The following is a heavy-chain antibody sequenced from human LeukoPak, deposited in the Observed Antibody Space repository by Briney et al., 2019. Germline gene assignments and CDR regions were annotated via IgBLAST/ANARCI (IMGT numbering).Heavy chain of an antibody. V-gene: IGHV1-18*01. Sequence: ASVKVSCKSSGYTFTSYGISWVRQPPGQGLEWMGCISAYNGNTNYAQKLQGRVTMTTDTSTSTAYMELRSLRSDDTAVYYCARGIAARPVYFYYYMDVWGKGTTVTVSS. CDR1: GYTFTSYG. CDR2: ISAYNGNT. J-gene: IGHJ6*03. D-gene: IGHD6-6*01. CDR3: ARGIAARPVYFYYYMDV.